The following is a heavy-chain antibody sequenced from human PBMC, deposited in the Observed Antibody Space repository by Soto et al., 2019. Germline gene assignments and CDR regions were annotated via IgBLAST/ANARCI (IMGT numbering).Heavy chain of an antibody. D-gene: IGHD2-15*01. CDR2: INPSGGST. CDR1: GYTFTSYY. CDR3: ARIVAGGGGGYYGMDV. V-gene: IGHV1-46*01. Sequence: GASVKVSCKASGYTFTSYYMHWVRQAPGQGLEWMGIINPSGGSTSYAQKFQGRVTMTRDTSTSTVYMELSSLRSEDTAVYYCARIVAGGGGGYYGMDVWGQGTMVTVSS. J-gene: IGHJ6*02.